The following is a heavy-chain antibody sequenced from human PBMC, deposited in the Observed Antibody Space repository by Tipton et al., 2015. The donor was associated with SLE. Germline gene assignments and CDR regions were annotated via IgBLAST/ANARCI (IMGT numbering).Heavy chain of an antibody. CDR1: GYTFISYD. CDR3: AKGFGQGYCSGGSCFDAFDI. Sequence: QVQLVQSGAEVKKPGASVKVSCKASGYTFISYDINWVRQATGQGLEWMGWMNPNSGNTGYAQKFQGRVTMTRNTSISTAYMELSSLRAEDTALYYCAKGFGQGYCSGGSCFDAFDIWGQGTMVTVSS. V-gene: IGHV1-8*01. J-gene: IGHJ3*02. D-gene: IGHD2-15*01. CDR2: MNPNSGNT.